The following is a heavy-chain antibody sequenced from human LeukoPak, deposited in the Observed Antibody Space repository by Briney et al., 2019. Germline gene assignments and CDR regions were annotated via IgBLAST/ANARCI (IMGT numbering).Heavy chain of an antibody. CDR1: GGSISSGGYY. J-gene: IGHJ5*02. Sequence: PSETLSLTCTVSGGSISSGGYYWSWIRQHPGKGLEWIGYIYYSGSTYYNPSLKSRVTISVDTSKNQFSLKLSSATAADTAVYYCARDRSSSQHPNWFDPWGQGTLVTVSS. V-gene: IGHV4-31*03. CDR2: IYYSGST. D-gene: IGHD6-6*01. CDR3: ARDRSSSQHPNWFDP.